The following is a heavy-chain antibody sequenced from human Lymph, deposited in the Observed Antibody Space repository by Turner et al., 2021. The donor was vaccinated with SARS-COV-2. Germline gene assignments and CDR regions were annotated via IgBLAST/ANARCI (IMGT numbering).Heavy chain of an antibody. CDR1: GGTFSTYV. D-gene: IGHD1-26*01. J-gene: IGHJ3*02. V-gene: IGHV1-69*10. CDR2: IIPILGIA. Sequence: QVQLVQSGAEVKKPGSSVKVPCKASGGTFSTYVISWVRQAPRQGLEWMGGIIPILGIANYAQKFQGRVTITADKSTSTAYMELSSLRSEDTAVYHCARRHSGNYDAFDIWGQGTMVTVSS. CDR3: ARRHSGNYDAFDI.